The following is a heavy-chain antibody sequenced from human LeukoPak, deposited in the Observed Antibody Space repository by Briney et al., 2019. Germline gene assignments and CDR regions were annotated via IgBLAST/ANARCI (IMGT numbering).Heavy chain of an antibody. Sequence: GGSLRLSCAASGFTSSSYSMNWVRQAPGKGLEWVSSISSSSSYIYYADSVKGRFTISRDNAKNSLYLQMNSLRAEDAAVYYCARDLDYGDYRARESYYYGMDVWGQGTTVTVSS. J-gene: IGHJ6*02. CDR1: GFTSSSYS. CDR3: ARDLDYGDYRARESYYYGMDV. D-gene: IGHD4-17*01. V-gene: IGHV3-21*01. CDR2: ISSSSSYI.